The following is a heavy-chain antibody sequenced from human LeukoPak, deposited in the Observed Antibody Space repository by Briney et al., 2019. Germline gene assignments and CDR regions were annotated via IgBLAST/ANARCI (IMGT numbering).Heavy chain of an antibody. J-gene: IGHJ4*02. D-gene: IGHD1-26*01. Sequence: GASVKVSCKASGYTFTSYYMHWVRQAPGQGLEWMGIINPSGCSKRYPQNFQGRVTKTRRTSTKTVYMEPSSLRSDDTAGSSWGREQVGATVFDYWGQGTLVTVS. CDR3: GREQVGATVFDY. CDR1: GYTFTSYY. CDR2: INPSGCSK. V-gene: IGHV1-46*03.